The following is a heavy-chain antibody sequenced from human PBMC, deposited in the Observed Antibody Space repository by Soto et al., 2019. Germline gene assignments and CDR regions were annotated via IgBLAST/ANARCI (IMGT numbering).Heavy chain of an antibody. D-gene: IGHD3-10*01. Sequence: EVQLLESGGGLVQPGGSLRLSCAASGFTFSSYAMSWVRQAPGKGLEWVSTIINSGGRTFYADSVKGRFTISRDNSKDTLFLQMNSLRAEDTAVYYCAKDYGSGIYCFDSWGQGTLVTVSS. J-gene: IGHJ4*02. CDR1: GFTFSSYA. CDR2: IINSGGRT. CDR3: AKDYGSGIYCFDS. V-gene: IGHV3-23*01.